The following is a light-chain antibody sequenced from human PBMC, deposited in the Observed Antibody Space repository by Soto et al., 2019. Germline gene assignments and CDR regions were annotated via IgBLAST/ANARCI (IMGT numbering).Light chain of an antibody. J-gene: IGKJ2*01. Sequence: EIVLTQSPATLSLSPGETATLSCRASQSVASSLAWYQQKPGQAPSLLIHDISNRATGIPARFSGSGSGTEFTLTISSLEPEDFAVYYCQQRTNWPLYTLGQGTKLESK. CDR3: QQRTNWPLYT. CDR2: DIS. CDR1: QSVASS. V-gene: IGKV3-11*01.